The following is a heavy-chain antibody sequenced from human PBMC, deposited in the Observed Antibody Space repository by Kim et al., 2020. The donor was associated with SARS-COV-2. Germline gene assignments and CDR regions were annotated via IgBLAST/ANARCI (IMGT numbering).Heavy chain of an antibody. Sequence: SVKVSCKASGGTFSSYAISWVRQAPGQGLEWMGGIIPIFGTANYAQKFQRRVTITADESTSTAYMELSSLRPEDTAVYYCARDFYRYYDFWSGQLITSAGGMGVWGQGTTVTVSS. V-gene: IGHV1-69*13. J-gene: IGHJ6*02. CDR2: IIPIFGTA. CDR3: ARDFYRYYDFWSGQLITSAGGMGV. CDR1: GGTFSSYA. D-gene: IGHD3-3*01.